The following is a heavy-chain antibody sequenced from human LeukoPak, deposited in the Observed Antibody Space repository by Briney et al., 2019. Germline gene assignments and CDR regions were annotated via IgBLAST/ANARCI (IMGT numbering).Heavy chain of an antibody. CDR3: ARAWDTAMVRGVFDY. J-gene: IGHJ4*02. V-gene: IGHV1-46*01. CDR2: INPSGGST. D-gene: IGHD5-18*01. Sequence: ASVKVSCKESGYTFTSYYMHWVRQAPGQGLEWMGIINPSGGSTSYAQKFQGRVTMTRDTSTSTVYMELSSLRSEDTAVYYCARAWDTAMVRGVFDYWGQGTLVTVSS. CDR1: GYTFTSYY.